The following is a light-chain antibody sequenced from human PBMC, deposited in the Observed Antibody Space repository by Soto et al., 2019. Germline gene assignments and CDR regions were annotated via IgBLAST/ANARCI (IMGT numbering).Light chain of an antibody. V-gene: IGLV2-14*03. CDR1: RSAIGGYNY. Sequence: QSALTQPASVSGSPGQSITISCTGTRSAIGGYNYVSWYQQLPGKVPKLIIYDVSNRPSGVSDRFSGSKSGNAASLNISGLQAEDEADYYCSSYTSTSTLYVFGTGTKLTVI. CDR3: SSYTSTSTLYV. J-gene: IGLJ1*01. CDR2: DVS.